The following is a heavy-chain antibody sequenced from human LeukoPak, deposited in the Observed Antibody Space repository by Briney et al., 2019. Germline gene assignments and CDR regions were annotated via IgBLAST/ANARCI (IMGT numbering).Heavy chain of an antibody. CDR2: IIPIFGTA. CDR3: ARDLIGSYYDSSGYQLDY. D-gene: IGHD3-22*01. CDR1: GGTFSSYA. Sequence: SVKVSYEASGGTFSSYAISWVRQAPGQGLEWMGGIIPIFGTANYAQKFQGRVTITADKSTSTAYMGLSSLRSEDTAVYYCARDLIGSYYDSSGYQLDYWGQGTLVTVSS. V-gene: IGHV1-69*06. J-gene: IGHJ4*02.